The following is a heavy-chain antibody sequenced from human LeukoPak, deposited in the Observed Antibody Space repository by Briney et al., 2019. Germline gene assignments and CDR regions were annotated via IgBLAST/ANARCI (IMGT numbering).Heavy chain of an antibody. V-gene: IGHV1-2*02. J-gene: IGHJ4*02. Sequence: GASAKVSCKASGYTFTGYYLHWVRQAPGQGLEWMGWINPNTGGSHYAQKFQGRVAMTRDTSISTAYMELSRLTSDDTAVYYCARDNGYHDFWGQGSLVTVSS. CDR1: GYTFTGYY. D-gene: IGHD5-24*01. CDR3: ARDNGYHDF. CDR2: INPNTGGS.